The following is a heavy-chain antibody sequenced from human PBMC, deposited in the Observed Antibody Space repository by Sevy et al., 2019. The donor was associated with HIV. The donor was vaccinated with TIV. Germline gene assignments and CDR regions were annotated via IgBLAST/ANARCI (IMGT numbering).Heavy chain of an antibody. J-gene: IGHJ6*02. V-gene: IGHV4-59*01. CDR3: ARGGPGYCSGGSCYVGDVYYYGMDV. CDR2: IYYSGST. D-gene: IGHD2-15*01. Sequence: SETLSLTCTVSGGSISSYYWSWIRQPPGKGLEWIGYIYYSGSTNYNPSLKGRVTISVDTSKNQFSLKLSSVTAADTAVYYCARGGPGYCSGGSCYVGDVYYYGMDVWGQGTTVTVSS. CDR1: GGSISSYY.